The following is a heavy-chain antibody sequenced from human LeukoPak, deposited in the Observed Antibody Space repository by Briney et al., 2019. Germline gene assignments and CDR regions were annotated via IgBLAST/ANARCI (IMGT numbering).Heavy chain of an antibody. D-gene: IGHD1-26*01. CDR3: AKRGVQGYMDV. J-gene: IGHJ6*03. V-gene: IGHV3-23*01. CDR2: ISGDGENT. Sequence: GGSLRLSCAASGFTFSSYGMHWVRQAPGQGLEWVSSISGDGENTYYTASVRGRFTISRDNSKNILNLQMSSLRAEETALYYCAKRGVQGYMDVWGKGTTVIVSS. CDR1: GFTFSSYG.